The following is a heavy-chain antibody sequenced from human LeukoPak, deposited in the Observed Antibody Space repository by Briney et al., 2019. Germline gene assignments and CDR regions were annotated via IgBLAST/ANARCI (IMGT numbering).Heavy chain of an antibody. Sequence: SETLSLTCTVSGGSISSGSYCWSWIRQPAGKGLEWIGRIYTSGSTNYNPSLKSRVTISLDTSKNQFSLKLNSVTAADTAVYYCARDDYGEVDYWGQGTLVTVSS. D-gene: IGHD4-17*01. J-gene: IGHJ4*02. CDR2: IYTSGST. V-gene: IGHV4-61*02. CDR3: ARDDYGEVDY. CDR1: GGSISSGSYC.